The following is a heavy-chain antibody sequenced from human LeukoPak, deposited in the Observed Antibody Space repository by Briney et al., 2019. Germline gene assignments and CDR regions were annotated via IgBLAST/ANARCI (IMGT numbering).Heavy chain of an antibody. D-gene: IGHD2-15*01. CDR2: INPNSGGT. Sequence: ASVKVSCKASGYTFTGYYMHLVRQAPGQGLEWMGWINPNSGGTNYAQKFQGRVTMTRDTSISTAYMELSRLRSDDTAVYYCGRLGCSGGSCYSHYYYYMDVWGKGTTVTVSS. V-gene: IGHV1-2*02. CDR3: GRLGCSGGSCYSHYYYYMDV. CDR1: GYTFTGYY. J-gene: IGHJ6*03.